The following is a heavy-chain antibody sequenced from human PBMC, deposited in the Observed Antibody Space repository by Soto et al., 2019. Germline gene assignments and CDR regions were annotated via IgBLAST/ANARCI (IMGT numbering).Heavy chain of an antibody. J-gene: IGHJ6*02. CDR3: ARHSGQQLYYYYGMDV. V-gene: IGHV4-39*01. D-gene: IGHD6-13*01. Sequence: QLQLQESGPGLVKPSETLSLTCTVSGGSISSSSYYWGWIRQPPGKGLEWIGSIYYSGSTYYNPSLKSRVTISVDTSKNQFSLKLSSVTAADTAVYYCARHSGQQLYYYYGMDVWGQGTTVTVSS. CDR2: IYYSGST. CDR1: GGSISSSSYY.